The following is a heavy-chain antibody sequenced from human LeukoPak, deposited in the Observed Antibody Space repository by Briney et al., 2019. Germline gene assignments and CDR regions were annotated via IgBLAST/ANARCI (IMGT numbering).Heavy chain of an antibody. CDR3: ARDLEYSSSWGMDV. CDR2: ISTSGGTT. Sequence: GGSLRLSCAASGFTFSNYGMSWVRQAPGRGLEWVSAISTSGGTTYYADSVKGRFTVSRDNSKNTLYLQMNSLRAEDTAVYYCARDLEYSSSWGMDVWGQGTTVTVSS. CDR1: GFTFSNYG. D-gene: IGHD6-6*01. J-gene: IGHJ6*02. V-gene: IGHV3-23*01.